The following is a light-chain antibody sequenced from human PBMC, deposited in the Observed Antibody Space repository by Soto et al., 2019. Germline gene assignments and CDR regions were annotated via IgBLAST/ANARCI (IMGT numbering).Light chain of an antibody. CDR2: EVR. J-gene: IGLJ3*02. Sequence: QAVVTQPASVSGSPGQSITISCTGTSSDVGDYDYVSWYQQHPGKAPKLMIYEVRNRPSGVSNRFSGSKSGNTASLAISGLQAEDEANYYCSSYTNSNTWVFGGGTKLTVL. CDR1: SSDVGDYDY. V-gene: IGLV2-14*01. CDR3: SSYTNSNTWV.